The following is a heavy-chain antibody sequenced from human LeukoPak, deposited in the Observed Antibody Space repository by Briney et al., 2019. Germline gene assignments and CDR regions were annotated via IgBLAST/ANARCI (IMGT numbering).Heavy chain of an antibody. CDR3: ASKSYYYGSGIYY. D-gene: IGHD3-10*01. Sequence: SETLSLTCAVYGGSFSGYYWSWIRQPPGKGLEWIGEINHSGSTNYNPSLKSRVTISVDTSKNQFSLKLSSVTTAETAVYYCASKSYYYGSGIYYWGQGTLVTVSS. CDR1: GGSFSGYY. CDR2: INHSGST. V-gene: IGHV4-34*01. J-gene: IGHJ4*02.